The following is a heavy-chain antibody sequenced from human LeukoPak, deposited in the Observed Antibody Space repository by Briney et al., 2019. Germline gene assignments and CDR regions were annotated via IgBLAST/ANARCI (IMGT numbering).Heavy chain of an antibody. D-gene: IGHD6-13*01. V-gene: IGHV4-59*01. J-gene: IGHJ3*02. CDR3: ARDLGPYSSSQAAFDI. CDR1: GGSISSYY. Sequence: PSETLSLTCTVSGGSISSYYWSWIRQPPGKGLEWIGYIYYSGSTNYNPSLKSRVTISVDTSKNQFSLKLSSVTAADTAVYYCARDLGPYSSSQAAFDIWGQGTMVTVSS. CDR2: IYYSGST.